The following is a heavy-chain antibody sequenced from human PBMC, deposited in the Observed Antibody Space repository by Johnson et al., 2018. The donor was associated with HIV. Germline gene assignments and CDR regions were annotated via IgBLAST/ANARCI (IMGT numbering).Heavy chain of an antibody. D-gene: IGHD3-22*01. CDR2: LYSGGST. V-gene: IGHV3-66*01. J-gene: IGHJ3*02. Sequence: EVQLVESGGGLVQPGGSLRLSCAASGFTFSSYWMHWVRQAPGKGLVWVSRLYSGGSTYYADSVKGRFTISRDNSKNTLYLQMNSLRAEDTAVYYCARKDDTNAFDIWGQGTMVTVSS. CDR1: GFTFSSYW. CDR3: ARKDDTNAFDI.